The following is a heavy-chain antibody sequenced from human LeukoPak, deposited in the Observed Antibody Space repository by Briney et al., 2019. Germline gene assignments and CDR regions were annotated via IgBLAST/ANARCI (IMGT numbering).Heavy chain of an antibody. CDR3: ARELVVTTTSGGGFDY. CDR1: GYTFTGYY. V-gene: IGHV1-2*02. D-gene: IGHD3-22*01. Sequence: GASVKVSCKASGYTFTGYYMHWVRQAPGQGLEWMGWINPNSGGTNYAQKFQGRVTMTRDTSISTAYMELSSLRSEDTAVYYCARELVVTTTSGGGFDYWGQGTLVTVSS. J-gene: IGHJ4*02. CDR2: INPNSGGT.